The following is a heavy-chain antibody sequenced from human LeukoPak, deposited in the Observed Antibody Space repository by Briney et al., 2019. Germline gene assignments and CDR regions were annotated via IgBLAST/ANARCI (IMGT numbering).Heavy chain of an antibody. D-gene: IGHD1-26*01. CDR1: GGSISSYY. J-gene: IGHJ3*02. Sequence: SETLSLTCTVSGGSISSYYWSWIRQPPGKGLEWIGYIYYSGNTNYNPSLKSRVTISVDTSKNQFSLKLSSVTAADTAVYYCARDQWGGTYIHDAFDIWGQGTMVTVSS. CDR2: IYYSGNT. V-gene: IGHV4-59*12. CDR3: ARDQWGGTYIHDAFDI.